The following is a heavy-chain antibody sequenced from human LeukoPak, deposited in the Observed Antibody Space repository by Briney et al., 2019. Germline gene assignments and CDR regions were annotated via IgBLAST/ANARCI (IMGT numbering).Heavy chain of an antibody. J-gene: IGHJ4*02. CDR2: IRSKANSYAT. CDR1: GFTFSGSA. CDR3: TSQNYYDSSPLQDY. Sequence: GGSLGLSCAASGFTFSGSAMHWVRQASGKGLEWVGRIRSKANSYATAYAASVKGRFTISRDDSKNTAYLQMNSLKTEDTAVYYCTSQNYYDSSPLQDYWGQGTLVTVSS. V-gene: IGHV3-73*01. D-gene: IGHD3-22*01.